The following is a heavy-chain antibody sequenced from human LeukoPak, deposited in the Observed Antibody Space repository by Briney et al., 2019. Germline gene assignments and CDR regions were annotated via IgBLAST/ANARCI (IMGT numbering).Heavy chain of an antibody. CDR2: INGSGGST. D-gene: IGHD1/OR15-1a*01. J-gene: IGHJ4*02. CDR3: AENSALEY. CDR1: GFTFSSYA. Sequence: GGSLRLSCAVSGFTFSSYAMSWVRQAPGKGLEWVSGINGSGGSTYYADFVRGGFTISRDSSKNTVYLQMNSLRAEDTAVYYCAENSALEYWGQGTLVTVSS. V-gene: IGHV3-23*01.